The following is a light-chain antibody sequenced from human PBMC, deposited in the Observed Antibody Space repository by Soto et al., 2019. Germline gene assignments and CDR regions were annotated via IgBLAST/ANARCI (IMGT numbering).Light chain of an antibody. CDR3: QQYNNWPTWT. CDR2: GAS. V-gene: IGKV3-15*01. CDR1: QSVDIN. J-gene: IGKJ1*01. Sequence: EIVLTQSPCTLSVSPGDRVTLSCRASQSVDINLAWYQQRAGQAPRLLVYGASTKATDMPGRFSGRGSGTEFTLTINNLQSEDFAVYYCQQYNNWPTWTFGQGTKVDIK.